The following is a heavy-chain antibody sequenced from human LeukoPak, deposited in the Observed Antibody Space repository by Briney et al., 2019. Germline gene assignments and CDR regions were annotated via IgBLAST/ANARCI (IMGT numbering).Heavy chain of an antibody. CDR2: INHSGST. J-gene: IGHJ5*02. D-gene: IGHD4-23*01. CDR3: ARAWSVGWFDP. Sequence: SETLSLTCAVYGGSFSGYYWSWVRQPPGKGLEWIGEINHSGSTNYNPSLKSRVTISVDTSKNQFSLKLSSVTAADTAVYYCARAWSVGWFDPWGQGTLVTVSS. V-gene: IGHV4-34*01. CDR1: GGSFSGYY.